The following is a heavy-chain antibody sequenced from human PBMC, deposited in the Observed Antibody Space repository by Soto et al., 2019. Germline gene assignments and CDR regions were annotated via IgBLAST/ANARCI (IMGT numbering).Heavy chain of an antibody. CDR1: GYTFTGYY. V-gene: IGHV1-2*04. D-gene: IGHD2-8*01. J-gene: IGHJ6*02. CDR3: QVLMVYAVYYGMDV. Sequence: QVQLVQSGAEVKKPGASVKVSCKASGYTFTGYYMHWVRQAPGQGLEWMGWINPNIGGTNYAQKFQGWVTMSRDTSISTAYMELSRLRSDDTAVYYCQVLMVYAVYYGMDVWGQGTTVTVSS. CDR2: INPNIGGT.